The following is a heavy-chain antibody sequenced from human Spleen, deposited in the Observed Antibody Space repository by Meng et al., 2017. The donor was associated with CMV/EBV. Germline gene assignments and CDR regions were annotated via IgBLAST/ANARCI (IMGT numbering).Heavy chain of an antibody. CDR1: GGSISSSSYY. J-gene: IGHJ4*02. CDR3: ARTNSGYYFDY. V-gene: IGHV4-39*07. CDR2: LYYSGRT. Sequence: SETLSLTCTVSGGSISSSSYYWGWIRQPPGKGLEWIGSLYYSGRTYYKPSLKSRVTISVHTSKNQFFLKLNSVTAADTAVYYCARTNSGYYFDYWGQGTVVTVSS. D-gene: IGHD4-23*01.